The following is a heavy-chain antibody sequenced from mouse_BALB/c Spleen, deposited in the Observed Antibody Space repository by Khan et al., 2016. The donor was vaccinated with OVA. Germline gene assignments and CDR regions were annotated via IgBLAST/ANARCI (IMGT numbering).Heavy chain of an antibody. V-gene: IGHV2-9*02. CDR1: GFSLTSYG. CDR2: ILDGGST. J-gene: IGHJ2*01. Sequence: QVQLKESGPGLVAPSQSLSITCTVSGFSLTSYGVHWVRQPPGKGLEWLGVILDGGSTNCNSALMSRLSISKDNSYSQVFLKMNSLQTDDTAMYYYARLEDIWGQGTTLTVSS. D-gene: IGHD1-3*01. CDR3: ARLEDI.